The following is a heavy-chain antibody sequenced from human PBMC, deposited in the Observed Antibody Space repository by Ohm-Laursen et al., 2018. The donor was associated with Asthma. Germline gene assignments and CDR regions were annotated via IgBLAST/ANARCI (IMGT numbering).Heavy chain of an antibody. V-gene: IGHV3-30*18. CDR3: AKAYCGGECGMDV. CDR1: GFTFNSYG. D-gene: IGHD2-21*01. CDR2: ISFDGSNK. J-gene: IGHJ6*02. Sequence: SLRLSCSAAGFTFNSYGIHWVRQAPGKGLEWVAVISFDGSNKYYADSVKGRFTISRDNSKNTLYLQMNSLRAEDTAVYYCAKAYCGGECGMDVWGQGTTVTVSS.